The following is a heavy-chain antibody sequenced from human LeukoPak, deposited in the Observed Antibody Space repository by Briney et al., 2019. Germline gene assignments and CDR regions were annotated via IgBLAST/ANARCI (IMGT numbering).Heavy chain of an antibody. CDR1: GFTFSDYY. CDR3: ANYSGSSRWFDY. D-gene: IGHD6-13*01. V-gene: IGHV3-23*01. J-gene: IGHJ4*02. CDR2: TSGGGGST. Sequence: PGGSLRLSCAASGFTFSDYYMSWVRQAPGKGLEWVSGTSGGGGSTYYADSVKGRFTISRGNSKNTLYLQMNSLRAEDTAVYYCANYSGSSRWFDYWGQGTLVTVSS.